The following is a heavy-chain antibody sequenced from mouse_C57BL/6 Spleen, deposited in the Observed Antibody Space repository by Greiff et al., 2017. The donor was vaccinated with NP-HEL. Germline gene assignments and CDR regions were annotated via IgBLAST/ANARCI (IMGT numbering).Heavy chain of an antibody. CDR3: ARTPHFDY. J-gene: IGHJ2*01. V-gene: IGHV5-17*01. CDR2: ISSGSSTI. CDR1: GFTFSDYG. Sequence: EVQLVESGGGLVKPGGSLKLSCAASGFTFSDYGMHWVRQAPEKGLEWVAYISSGSSTIYYSDTVTGRFTISSDNAKNTLFLQMNSLRSEDTAMYYCARTPHFDYWGQGTTLTVSS.